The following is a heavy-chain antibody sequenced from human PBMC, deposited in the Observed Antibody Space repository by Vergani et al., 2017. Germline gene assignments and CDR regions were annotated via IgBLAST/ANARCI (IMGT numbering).Heavy chain of an antibody. CDR3: ARDGALYCSSTSCSRYYYMDV. D-gene: IGHD2-2*01. V-gene: IGHV3-30-3*01. Sequence: GQLVESGGDWVQRGGSLRLSCAASGITFNSNAMHWVRLAPGKGLEWLAVMSYDGGNKYYADSVKGRFTISRDNSKNTLYLQMNSLRAEDTAVYYCARDGALYCSSTSCSRYYYMDVWGKGTTVTVTS. CDR1: GITFNSNA. CDR2: MSYDGGNK. J-gene: IGHJ6*03.